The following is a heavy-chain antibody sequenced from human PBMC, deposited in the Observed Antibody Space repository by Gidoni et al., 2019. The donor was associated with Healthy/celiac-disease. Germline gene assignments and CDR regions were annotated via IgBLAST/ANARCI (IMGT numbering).Heavy chain of an antibody. CDR2: ISSSSSYI. CDR1: GFTFSSYR. CDR3: ARDARSIAVAGRSLRDY. Sequence: EVQLVESGGGLVKPGGSLRLSCAASGFTFSSYRMNWVRQAPGKGLDLVSSISSSSSYIYYADSVKGRFTISRDNAKNSLYLQMNSLRAEDTAVYYCARDARSIAVAGRSLRDYWGQGTLVTVSS. J-gene: IGHJ4*02. V-gene: IGHV3-21*01. D-gene: IGHD6-19*01.